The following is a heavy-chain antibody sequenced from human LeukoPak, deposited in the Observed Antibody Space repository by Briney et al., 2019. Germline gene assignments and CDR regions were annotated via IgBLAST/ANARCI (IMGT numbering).Heavy chain of an antibody. CDR1: GGSISSSSYY. CDR3: ARSVLRYFDWPRGDAFDI. Sequence: TSETLSLTCTVSGGSISSSSYYWGWIRQPPEKGLEWIGSIYYSGSTYYNPSLKSRVTISVDTSKNQFSLKLSSVTAADTAVYYCARSVLRYFDWPRGDAFDIWGQGTMVTVSS. D-gene: IGHD3-9*01. CDR2: IYYSGST. V-gene: IGHV4-39*01. J-gene: IGHJ3*02.